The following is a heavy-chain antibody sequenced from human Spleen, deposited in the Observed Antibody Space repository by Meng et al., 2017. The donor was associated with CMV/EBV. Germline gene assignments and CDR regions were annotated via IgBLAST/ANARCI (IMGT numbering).Heavy chain of an antibody. D-gene: IGHD1-1*01. Sequence: ASGFIFSNFAMSWVRQAPGKGPEWVSGISASGGTTYYVDSVKGRFTISRDNSKDTLYLQMDSLRADDTAIYYCAKDPVGTTVNRFDPWGQGTLVTVSS. CDR1: GFIFSNFA. J-gene: IGHJ5*02. V-gene: IGHV3-23*01. CDR2: ISASGGTT. CDR3: AKDPVGTTVNRFDP.